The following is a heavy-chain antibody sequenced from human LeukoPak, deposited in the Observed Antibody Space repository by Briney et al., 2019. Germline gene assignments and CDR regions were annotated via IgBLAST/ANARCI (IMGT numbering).Heavy chain of an antibody. Sequence: PGGSLRLSCAASGFTFSSYEMNWVRQAPGKGLEWVSYISSSGSTIYYADSVKGRFTISRGNAKNSLYLQMNSLRAEDTAVYYCAREESSSGYPPFDWGQGTLVTVSS. D-gene: IGHD3-22*01. CDR3: AREESSSGYPPFD. J-gene: IGHJ4*02. CDR1: GFTFSSYE. CDR2: ISSSGSTI. V-gene: IGHV3-48*03.